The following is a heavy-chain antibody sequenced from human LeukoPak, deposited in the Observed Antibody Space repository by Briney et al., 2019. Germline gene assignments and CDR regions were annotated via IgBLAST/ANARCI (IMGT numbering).Heavy chain of an antibody. CDR1: GGSISSYY. CDR3: ARHADGDSLYYFDY. V-gene: IGHV4-59*08. Sequence: MPSETLSLTCTVSGGSISSYYWSWIRQPPGKGLEWIGYIYYSGSTNYNPSLKSRVTISVDTSKNQFSLKLISVIAADTAVYYCARHADGDSLYYFDYWGQGTLVTVSS. CDR2: IYYSGST. J-gene: IGHJ4*02. D-gene: IGHD4-17*01.